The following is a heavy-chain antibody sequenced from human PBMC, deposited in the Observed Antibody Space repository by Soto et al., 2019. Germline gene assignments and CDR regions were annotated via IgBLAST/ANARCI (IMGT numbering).Heavy chain of an antibody. Sequence: EVQLLESGGGWVQPGGSLRLSCAASGFTFSSYAMTWVRQAPGKGLEWVSSISGSGNTTYYADSVKGRFTISRDSSKNTLYLQMNSLRPEDTAVYYCAKARGRTWYEDYWGQGTLVTVSS. D-gene: IGHD6-13*01. CDR3: AKARGRTWYEDY. J-gene: IGHJ4*02. V-gene: IGHV3-23*01. CDR1: GFTFSSYA. CDR2: ISGSGNTT.